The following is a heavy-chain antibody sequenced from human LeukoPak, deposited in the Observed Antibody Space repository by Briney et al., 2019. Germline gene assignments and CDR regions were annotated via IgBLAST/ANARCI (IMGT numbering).Heavy chain of an antibody. CDR2: IYYSGST. D-gene: IGHD1-26*01. J-gene: IGHJ4*02. CDR1: GGSISSYY. V-gene: IGHV4-59*01. Sequence: SETLSLTCTVSGGSISSYYRSWIRQPPGKGLEWIGYIYYSGSTNYNPSLKSRVTISVDTSKNQFSLKLSSVTAADTAVYYCARAAMGGSYLFDYWGQGTLVTVSS. CDR3: ARAAMGGSYLFDY.